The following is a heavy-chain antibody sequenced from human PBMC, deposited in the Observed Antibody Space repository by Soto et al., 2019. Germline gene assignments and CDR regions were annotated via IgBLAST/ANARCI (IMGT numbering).Heavy chain of an antibody. J-gene: IGHJ4*02. CDR3: ARLFYSVVVVGAWYYFDY. Sequence: EVQLLESGGGLVQPGGSLRLSCAASAFTFSSYAMSWVRQAPGKGLEWVSGISGIGGSTYYADSVKGRFTISRDNSKNTLYLQMNSLRAEDTAVYYCARLFYSVVVVGAWYYFDYWGQGTLVTVSS. V-gene: IGHV3-23*01. CDR1: AFTFSSYA. D-gene: IGHD2-15*01. CDR2: ISGIGGST.